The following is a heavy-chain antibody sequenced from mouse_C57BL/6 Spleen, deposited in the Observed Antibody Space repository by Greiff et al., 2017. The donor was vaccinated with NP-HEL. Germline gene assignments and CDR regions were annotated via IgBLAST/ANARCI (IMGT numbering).Heavy chain of an antibody. D-gene: IGHD2-14*01. CDR3: ARECTSYYFDY. Sequence: VQLQQPGPELVKPGASVKISCKASGYAFSSSWMNWVKQRPGKGLEWIGRIYPGDGDTNYNGKFKGKATLTADKSSSTAYMQLSSLTSEDSAVSFCARECTSYYFDYWGQGTTLTVSS. V-gene: IGHV1-82*01. CDR2: IYPGDGDT. J-gene: IGHJ2*01. CDR1: GYAFSSSW.